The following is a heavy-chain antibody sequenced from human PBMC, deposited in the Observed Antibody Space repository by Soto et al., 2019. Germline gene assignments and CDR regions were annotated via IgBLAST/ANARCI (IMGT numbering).Heavy chain of an antibody. D-gene: IGHD3-9*01. V-gene: IGHV3-11*03. CDR3: ARVYDILTSAWLDP. Sequence: PGGSLRLSCAASGFTLSDYYMTWIRQAPGKGLEWISFICTNSRYTKYADSVKGRFTISRDDAKNSLYLQLNSLRVEDTAVYYCARVYDILTSAWLDPWGQGTLVTVSS. J-gene: IGHJ5*02. CDR2: ICTNSRYT. CDR1: GFTLSDYY.